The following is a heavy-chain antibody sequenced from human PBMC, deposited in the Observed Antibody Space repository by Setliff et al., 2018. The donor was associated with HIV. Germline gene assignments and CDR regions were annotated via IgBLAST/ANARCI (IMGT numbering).Heavy chain of an antibody. CDR1: GGSFSGHY. V-gene: IGHV4-34*01. Sequence: PSETLSLTCAVYGGSFSGHYWSWLSQPPGKGLEWIGEINHTGSTTYNPSLKRRVTISGDTSKNQFSLKLNSVTAADTAVDYCARGRLPTGMDVWGKGTTVTVSS. D-gene: IGHD4-17*01. J-gene: IGHJ6*04. CDR3: ARGRLPTGMDV. CDR2: INHTGST.